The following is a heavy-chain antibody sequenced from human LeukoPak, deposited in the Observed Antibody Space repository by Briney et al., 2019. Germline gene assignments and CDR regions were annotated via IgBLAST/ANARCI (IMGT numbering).Heavy chain of an antibody. J-gene: IGHJ4*02. CDR3: ARERRKTGERLYYFDY. Sequence: PGGSLRLSCAASGFTFSSYSMNWVRQAPGNGLEWVSSISSSSSYIYYADSVKGRFTISRDNAKNSLYLQMNSLRAEDTAVYYCARERRKTGERLYYFDYWGQGTLVTVSS. CDR2: ISSSSSYI. D-gene: IGHD1-14*01. CDR1: GFTFSSYS. V-gene: IGHV3-21*01.